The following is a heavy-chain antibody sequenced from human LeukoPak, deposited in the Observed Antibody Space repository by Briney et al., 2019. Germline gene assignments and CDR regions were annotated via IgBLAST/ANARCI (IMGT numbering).Heavy chain of an antibody. D-gene: IGHD3-10*01. Sequence: GASVKVSCKASGYTFTSYGISWVRQAPGQGLEWMGWISAYNGNTNYAQKLQGRVTMTTDTSTSTAYMELRSLRSDDTAVYYCARDAVRGVPYYYYGMDVWGKGTTVTVSS. V-gene: IGHV1-18*04. CDR1: GYTFTSYG. CDR3: ARDAVRGVPYYYYGMDV. CDR2: ISAYNGNT. J-gene: IGHJ6*04.